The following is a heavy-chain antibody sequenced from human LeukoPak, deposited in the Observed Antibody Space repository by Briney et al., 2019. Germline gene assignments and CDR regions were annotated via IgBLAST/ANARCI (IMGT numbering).Heavy chain of an antibody. CDR2: IWYDGSNK. V-gene: IGHV3-33*01. D-gene: IGHD3-10*01. CDR1: GFTFSSYG. CDR3: ARAGALVTMVRGVIPYYYGMDV. J-gene: IGHJ6*04. Sequence: GRSLRLSCAASGFTFSSYGMHWVRQAPGKGLEWVAVIWYDGSNKYYADSVKGRFTISRDNSKNTLYLQMNSLRAEDTAVYYCARAGALVTMVRGVIPYYYGMDVWGKGTTVTVSS.